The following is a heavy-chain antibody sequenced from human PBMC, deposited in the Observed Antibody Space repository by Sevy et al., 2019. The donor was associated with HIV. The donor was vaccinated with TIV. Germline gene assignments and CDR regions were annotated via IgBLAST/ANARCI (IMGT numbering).Heavy chain of an antibody. CDR2: ISYDGSNK. V-gene: IGHV3-30-3*01. J-gene: IGHJ6*02. CDR1: GFTFSSYA. D-gene: IGHD3-10*01. Sequence: GGSLRLSCAASGFTFSSYAMHLVRQAPGKGLEWVAVISYDGSNKYYADSLKGRFTISRDNSNNRLYLQMNSLRAEDTAVYYWARCGYYGSGSYYSGYYGMDVWGQGTTVTVSS. CDR3: ARCGYYGSGSYYSGYYGMDV.